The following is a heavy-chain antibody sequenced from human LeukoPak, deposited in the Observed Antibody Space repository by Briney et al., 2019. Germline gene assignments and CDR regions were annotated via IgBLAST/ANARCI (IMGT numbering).Heavy chain of an antibody. J-gene: IGHJ4*02. CDR2: IRYDGSNK. D-gene: IGHD6-6*01. CDR1: GFTFNKYW. Sequence: GGSLRLSCADSGFTFNKYWMSWVRQAPGKGLEWVAFIRYDGSNKYYADSVKGRFTISRDNSKNTLYLQMNSLRAEDTAVYYCAKDHGYSSSEIDYWGQGTLVTVSS. CDR3: AKDHGYSSSEIDY. V-gene: IGHV3-30*02.